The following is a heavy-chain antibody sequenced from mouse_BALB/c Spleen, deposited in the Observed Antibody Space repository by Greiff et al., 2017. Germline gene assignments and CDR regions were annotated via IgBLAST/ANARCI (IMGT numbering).Heavy chain of an antibody. Sequence: VQLQQPGAELVRPGASVKLSCKASGYTFTSYWINWVKQRPGQGLEWIGNIYPSDSYTNYNQKFKDKATLTVDKSSSTAYMQLSSPTSEDSAVYYCTRGDGYYVFDYWGQGTTLTVSS. J-gene: IGHJ2*01. V-gene: IGHV1-69*02. D-gene: IGHD2-3*01. CDR3: TRGDGYYVFDY. CDR1: GYTFTSYW. CDR2: IYPSDSYT.